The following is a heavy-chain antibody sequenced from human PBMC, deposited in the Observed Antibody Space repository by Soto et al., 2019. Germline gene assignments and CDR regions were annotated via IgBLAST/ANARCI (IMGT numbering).Heavy chain of an antibody. J-gene: IGHJ4*02. Sequence: ASVKVSCKASGYTFSSYYMHWVRQAPGQGLEWMGIINPRGGSTTYAQKFQGTVTMTRDTSTSTVYMELSSLRSEDTAVYYCARAYSSSPYYFDYWGQGTLVTVSS. CDR3: ARAYSSSPYYFDY. V-gene: IGHV1-46*01. CDR1: GYTFSSYY. D-gene: IGHD6-13*01. CDR2: INPRGGST.